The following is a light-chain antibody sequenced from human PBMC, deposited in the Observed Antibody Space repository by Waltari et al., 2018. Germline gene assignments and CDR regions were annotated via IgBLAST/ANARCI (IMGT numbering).Light chain of an antibody. Sequence: QSALTQPASVSGSPGQSITISCTGTSRDVGGYNYFSWFQQHPGKAPKLIIYELRNRPLGVSERFSGSKSANTASLTISGLQSEDEAYYYCSSYSGSSTLILFGGGTKVTVL. V-gene: IGLV2-14*03. CDR3: SSYSGSSTLIL. CDR1: SRDVGGYNY. J-gene: IGLJ2*01. CDR2: ELR.